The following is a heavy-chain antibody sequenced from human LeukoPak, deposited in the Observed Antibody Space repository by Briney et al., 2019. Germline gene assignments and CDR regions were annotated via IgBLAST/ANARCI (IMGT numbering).Heavy chain of an antibody. CDR2: IIPILGIA. D-gene: IGHD4-23*01. CDR1: GGTFSSYA. Sequence: ASVKVSCKASGGTFSSYAISWVRQAPGQGLEWMGRIIPILGIANYAQKFQGRVTITADKSTSTAYMELSSLRSEDTAVYYCARDERVLYGGNVDYWGQGTLVTVSS. J-gene: IGHJ4*02. V-gene: IGHV1-69*04. CDR3: ARDERVLYGGNVDY.